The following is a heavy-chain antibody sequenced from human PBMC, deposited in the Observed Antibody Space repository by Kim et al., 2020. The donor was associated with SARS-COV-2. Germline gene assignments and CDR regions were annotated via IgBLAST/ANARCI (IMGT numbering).Heavy chain of an antibody. V-gene: IGHV3-23*01. CDR2: SKSDGGDP. J-gene: IGHJ4*02. Sequence: GGSLRLSCLDSGFDFSSQAMSWVRKAPGKGLEWVSVSKSDGGDPFSADSLKGRFTISRDNSKRTLYLQMNSLRADDTAIYYCAKGHGDHWGQGTLVTVSS. CDR3: AKGHGDH. CDR1: GFDFSSQA.